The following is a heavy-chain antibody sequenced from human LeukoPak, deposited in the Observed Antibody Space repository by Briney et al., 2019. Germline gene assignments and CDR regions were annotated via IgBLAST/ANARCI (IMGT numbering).Heavy chain of an antibody. J-gene: IGHJ4*02. CDR1: GFSFSDYW. CDR3: ARDESIFGVVHFDY. Sequence: GGSLRLSCAASGFSFSDYWMTWVRQAPGKGLEWVSYISSSGSTIYYADSVKGRFTISRDNAKNSLYLQMNSLRAEDTAVYYCARDESIFGVVHFDYWGQGTLVTVSS. V-gene: IGHV3-11*01. CDR2: ISSSGSTI. D-gene: IGHD3-3*01.